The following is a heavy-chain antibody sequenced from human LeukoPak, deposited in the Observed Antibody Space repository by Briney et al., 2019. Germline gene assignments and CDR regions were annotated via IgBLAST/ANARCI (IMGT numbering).Heavy chain of an antibody. Sequence: SETLSLTCTVSGGSISSYYSSWIRQPAGKGLEWVGRIYTSGSTNYNPSLKSRVTMSVDTSKNQFSLKLSAVTAADTAVYYCARLLNWNYWFDPWGQGTLVTVSS. CDR2: IYTSGST. CDR3: ARLLNWNYWFDP. V-gene: IGHV4-4*07. D-gene: IGHD1-7*01. CDR1: GGSISSYY. J-gene: IGHJ5*02.